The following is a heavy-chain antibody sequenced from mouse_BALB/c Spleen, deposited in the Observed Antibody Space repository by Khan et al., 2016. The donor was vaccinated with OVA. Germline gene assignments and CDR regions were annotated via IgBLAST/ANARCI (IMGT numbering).Heavy chain of an antibody. V-gene: IGHV3-2*02. CDR3: ARSVTSTTVVATGFDY. CDR2: MSYSGRT. CDR1: GYSITSDYA. Sequence: EVQLQESGPGLVKPSQSLSLTCTVTGYSITSDYAWNWIRQFPGNKLEWMGYMSYSGRTSYNPSLKSRISITRDTSTNQFFLQLNSLTTEDTATYYYARSVTSTTVVATGFDYWGQGTTLTVSS. J-gene: IGHJ2*01. D-gene: IGHD1-1*01.